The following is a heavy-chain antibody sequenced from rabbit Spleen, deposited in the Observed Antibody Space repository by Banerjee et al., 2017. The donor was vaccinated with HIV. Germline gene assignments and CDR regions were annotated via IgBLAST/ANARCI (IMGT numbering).Heavy chain of an antibody. Sequence: QELVESGGGLVQPGESLKLSCKASGIDFSSYGVSWVRQAPGKGLEWIGYIDPLFGTTYYANWVNGRFTISRHNAQNTLYLQLNSLTAADTATYFCVRGASGSGYYSLWGPGTLVTV. CDR3: VRGASGSGYYSL. D-gene: IGHD1-1*01. J-gene: IGHJ6*01. V-gene: IGHV1S7*01. CDR1: GIDFSSYG. CDR2: IDPLFGTT.